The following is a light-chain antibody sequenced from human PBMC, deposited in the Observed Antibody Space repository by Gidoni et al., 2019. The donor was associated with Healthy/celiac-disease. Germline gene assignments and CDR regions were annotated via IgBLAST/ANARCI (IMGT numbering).Light chain of an antibody. CDR1: NSISSW. Sequence: DIPMTQSPSTLSASVGDRVTITCRASNSISSWLAWYQQKPGKAPKLLIYRASSLESGVPSRFSGSGSGTEFTLTISSLQPDDFATYYCQQYNSYPYTFGQGTKLEIK. V-gene: IGKV1-5*03. CDR3: QQYNSYPYT. CDR2: RAS. J-gene: IGKJ2*01.